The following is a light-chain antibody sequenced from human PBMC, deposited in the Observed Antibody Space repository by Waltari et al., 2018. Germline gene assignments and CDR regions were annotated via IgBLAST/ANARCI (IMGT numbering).Light chain of an antibody. Sequence: EIVMTQSPATLSVSPGERATLSCRASQSVSNYLAWYQQKPGQAPTPLIYDASTRATGIPARFSGSGSGTDFTLSISSLEPEDFAVYYCQLRYKWPPIFTFGPGTKVHIK. CDR2: DAS. CDR3: QLRYKWPPIFT. J-gene: IGKJ3*01. CDR1: QSVSNY. V-gene: IGKV3-11*01.